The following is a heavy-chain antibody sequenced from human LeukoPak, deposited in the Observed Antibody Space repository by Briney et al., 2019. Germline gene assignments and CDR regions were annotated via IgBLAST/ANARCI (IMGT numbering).Heavy chain of an antibody. CDR3: ARDLYYYDSSGLGY. V-gene: IGHV3-23*01. J-gene: IGHJ4*02. CDR2: ISGSGGST. D-gene: IGHD3-22*01. CDR1: GFTFSSYA. Sequence: PGGSLRLSCAASGFTFSSYAMSWVRQAPGKGLEWVSAISGSGGSTYYADSVKGRFTISRDNSKNTLYLQMNSLRAEDTAVYYCARDLYYYDSSGLGYWGQGTLVTVSS.